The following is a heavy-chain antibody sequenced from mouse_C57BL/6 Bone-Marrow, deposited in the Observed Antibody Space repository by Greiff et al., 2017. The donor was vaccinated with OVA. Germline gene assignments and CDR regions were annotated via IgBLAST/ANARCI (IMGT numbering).Heavy chain of an antibody. CDR2: IHPNSGST. Sequence: VQLQQPGAELVKPGASVKLSCKASGYTFTSYWMHWVKQRPGQGLEWIGMIHPNSGSTNYNEKFKSKATLTVDKSSSTAYMQLSSLTSEDSAVYYCARRGTDQAWFAYWGQGTLVTVTA. CDR1: GYTFTSYW. V-gene: IGHV1-64*01. D-gene: IGHD4-1*01. CDR3: ARRGTDQAWFAY. J-gene: IGHJ3*01.